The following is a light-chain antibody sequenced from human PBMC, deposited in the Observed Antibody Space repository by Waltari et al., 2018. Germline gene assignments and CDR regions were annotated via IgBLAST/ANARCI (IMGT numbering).Light chain of an antibody. J-gene: IGKJ2*01. CDR3: QQYGSSIMYT. CDR1: QRLTKKY. Sequence: VLTQSPGTLSLSPGESATLSCRASQRLTKKYLAWYQQKPGQAPRIRSDGASSSAAGIPDRFSGGGSGTDFTLTISRLEPDDFAVYYCQQYGSSIMYTFGQGTKLEIK. V-gene: IGKV3-20*01. CDR2: GAS.